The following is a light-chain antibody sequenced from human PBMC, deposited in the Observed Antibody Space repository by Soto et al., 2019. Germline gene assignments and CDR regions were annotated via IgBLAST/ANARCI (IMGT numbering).Light chain of an antibody. J-gene: IGKJ1*01. CDR1: QSISSY. V-gene: IGKV3-11*01. CDR3: QQTDSFPRT. Sequence: IVLTQSPATLSLSPGERATLSCRASQSISSYLAWYQQKPGQAPRLLIYDASNRATGIPARFSGSGSGTDFTLTISGLQPEDCATYYCQQTDSFPRTFGQGTKVDI. CDR2: DAS.